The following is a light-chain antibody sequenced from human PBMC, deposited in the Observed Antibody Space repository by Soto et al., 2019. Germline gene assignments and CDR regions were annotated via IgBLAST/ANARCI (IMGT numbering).Light chain of an antibody. CDR2: DVS. Sequence: EIVMTQSPATLSVSPGEIATLSCRASQTVSGYLLLYQQKPGQAPRLLIYDVSNRATGAPARFTGSGSETDFTLTISSLEPEDFAVYYCQHRMNWPLTFGRGTRREIK. CDR1: QTVSGY. CDR3: QHRMNWPLT. J-gene: IGKJ5*01. V-gene: IGKV3-11*01.